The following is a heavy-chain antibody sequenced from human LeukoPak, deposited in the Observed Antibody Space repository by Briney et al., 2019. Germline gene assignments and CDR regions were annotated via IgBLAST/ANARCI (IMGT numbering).Heavy chain of an antibody. V-gene: IGHV4-4*07. D-gene: IGHD2-8*01. CDR1: GGSISSYY. CDR3: AREPYCTNGVCSAY. CDR2: IYTSGNT. J-gene: IGHJ4*02. Sequence: KPSETLSLTCTVSGGSISSYYWSWIRQPAGKGLEWIGRIYTSGNTNYNPSLKSRVTMSVDTSKNQFSLKLSSVTAADTAVYYCAREPYCTNGVCSAYWGQRTLVTVSS.